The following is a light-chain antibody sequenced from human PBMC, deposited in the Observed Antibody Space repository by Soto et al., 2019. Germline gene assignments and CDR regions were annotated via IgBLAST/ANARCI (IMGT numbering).Light chain of an antibody. J-gene: IGKJ5*01. CDR3: QQIKGYPIT. CDR2: GAS. Sequence: DIQLTQSPSFLSASVGDRVTITCRSSKGISNYLAWYQKKPGKAPNLLIYGASTLQSGVPSRFSGGGSGTEFTLTISSLQPEDFATYYSQQIKGYPITFGQGTRLEIK. CDR1: KGISNY. V-gene: IGKV1-9*01.